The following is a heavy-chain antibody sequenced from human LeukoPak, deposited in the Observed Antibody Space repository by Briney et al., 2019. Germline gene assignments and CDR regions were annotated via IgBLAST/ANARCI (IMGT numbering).Heavy chain of an antibody. CDR3: ARVGIAARGYYYYYMDV. D-gene: IGHD6-6*01. J-gene: IGHJ6*03. V-gene: IGHV4-61*02. CDR1: GGSISSGSYY. Sequence: PSQTLSLTCTVSGGSISSGSYYWSWIRQPAGKGLEWIGRIYTSGSTNYNPSLKSRVTMSVDTSKNQFSLKLSSVTAADTAVYYCARVGIAARGYYYYYMDVWGKGTTVTVSS. CDR2: IYTSGST.